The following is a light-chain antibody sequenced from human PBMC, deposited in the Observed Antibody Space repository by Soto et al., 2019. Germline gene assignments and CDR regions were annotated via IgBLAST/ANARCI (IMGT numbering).Light chain of an antibody. V-gene: IGKV3-15*01. CDR3: QQYDTWPPGT. Sequence: EIVMTQSPATLSVSTGERATLSCRASQDVSSNLAWYQQKPGQAPRLLMYGASTRATGIPARFSGSGSGTEFTLTINGLQSEDFAVYYCQQYDTWPPGTFGQGTKVDIK. CDR1: QDVSSN. J-gene: IGKJ1*01. CDR2: GAS.